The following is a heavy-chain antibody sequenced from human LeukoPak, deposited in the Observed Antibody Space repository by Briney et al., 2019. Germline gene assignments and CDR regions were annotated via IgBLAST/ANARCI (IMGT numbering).Heavy chain of an antibody. Sequence: TSETLSLTCTVSGGSISSGGYYWSWIRQHPGKGLEWIGYIYYSGSTYYNPSLKSRVTISVDTSKNQFSLKLSSVTAADTAVYYCARDRVATTHYYYYGTDVWGQGTTVTVSS. CDR1: GGSISSGGYY. CDR3: ARDRVATTHYYYYGTDV. V-gene: IGHV4-31*03. CDR2: IYYSGST. J-gene: IGHJ6*02. D-gene: IGHD5-24*01.